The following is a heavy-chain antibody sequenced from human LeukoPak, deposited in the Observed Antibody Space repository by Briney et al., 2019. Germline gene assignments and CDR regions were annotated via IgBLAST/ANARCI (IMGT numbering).Heavy chain of an antibody. D-gene: IGHD3-22*01. CDR2: MLYSGST. CDR3: AVAGVRYYDSSGLHAFDF. Sequence: SEALSLTCTVSGGSISSRSHCWGWIRQPPGKGLEWIGTMLYSGSTYYNPSLKSRVAISVDTSENQFSLELNSVTAADTAVYYCAVAGVRYYDSSGLHAFDFWGRGTMVTVSS. J-gene: IGHJ3*01. CDR1: GGSISSRSHC. V-gene: IGHV4-39*01.